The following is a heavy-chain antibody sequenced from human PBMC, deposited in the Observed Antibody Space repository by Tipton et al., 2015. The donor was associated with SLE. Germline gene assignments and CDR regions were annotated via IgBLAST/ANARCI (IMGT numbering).Heavy chain of an antibody. Sequence: TLSLTCTVSGGSISSYYWSWIRQPPGKGLEWIGYIYYSGSTNYNPSLKSRVTISVGTSKNQFSLKLSSVTAADTAVYYCARGGIAAAGWDPWGQGTLVTVSS. CDR2: IYYSGST. V-gene: IGHV4-59*01. CDR1: GGSISSYY. J-gene: IGHJ5*02. CDR3: ARGGIAAAGWDP. D-gene: IGHD6-13*01.